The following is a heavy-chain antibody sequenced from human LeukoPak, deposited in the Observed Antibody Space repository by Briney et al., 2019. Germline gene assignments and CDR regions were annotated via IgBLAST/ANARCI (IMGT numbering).Heavy chain of an antibody. CDR3: ARQPAGYSYGAGAFDI. CDR2: ISATGVNT. V-gene: IGHV3-23*01. J-gene: IGHJ3*02. Sequence: GGSLRLSCTASGFTFGDYAMSWVRQAPGKGLEWVSIISATGVNTYYADSAKGRFTISRDNSKNTLYLQMNSLRAEDTAVYYCARQPAGYSYGAGAFDIWGQGTMVTVSS. CDR1: GFTFGDYA. D-gene: IGHD5-18*01.